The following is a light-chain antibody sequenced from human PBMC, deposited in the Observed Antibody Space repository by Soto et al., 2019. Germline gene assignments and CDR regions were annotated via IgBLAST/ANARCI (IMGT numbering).Light chain of an antibody. J-gene: IGKJ4*01. CDR3: QQYYSYPLT. V-gene: IGKV1-8*01. Sequence: AFRMTQSPSSLSASTEDRVTITCRAGKGISSYLPWYQQKPGKAPKPLIYAASTLQSGVPSRFSGSGSGTDFTLTISCLQSEDFATYYCQQYYSYPLTFGGGTKVEIK. CDR2: AAS. CDR1: KGISSY.